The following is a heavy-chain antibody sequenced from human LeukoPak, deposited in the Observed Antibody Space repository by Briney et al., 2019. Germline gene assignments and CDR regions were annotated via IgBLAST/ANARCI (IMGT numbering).Heavy chain of an antibody. CDR3: ARTYSYGSGDAFDI. Sequence: SETLSLTCAVSGGSISSSNWWSWVRQPPGKGLEWIGEIYHSGSTNYNPSLKSRVTISVDKSKNQFSLKLSSVTAADTAVYYCARTYSYGSGDAFDIWGQGTMVTVSS. V-gene: IGHV4-4*02. J-gene: IGHJ3*02. CDR2: IYHSGST. D-gene: IGHD5-18*01. CDR1: GGSISSSNW.